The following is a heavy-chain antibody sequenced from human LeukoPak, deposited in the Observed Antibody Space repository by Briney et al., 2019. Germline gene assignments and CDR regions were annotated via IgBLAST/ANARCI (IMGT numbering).Heavy chain of an antibody. J-gene: IGHJ5*02. V-gene: IGHV4-59*01. D-gene: IGHD2-8*01. CDR2: INYSESS. Sequence: SETLSLTGNVSGGSISSYSWSWIRQPPGKGLDWIGYINYSESSNYNPSLMSRGTISIDTSKNQFSLKLISVTAADTAVYYCAREYGNWFDTWGRGTLVTVSS. CDR1: GGSISSYS. CDR3: AREYGNWFDT.